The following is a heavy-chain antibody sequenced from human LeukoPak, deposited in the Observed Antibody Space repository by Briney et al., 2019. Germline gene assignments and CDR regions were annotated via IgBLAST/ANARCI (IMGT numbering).Heavy chain of an antibody. CDR3: ARDWVDITTYYGMDV. D-gene: IGHD3-3*01. CDR2: ISSSSSYI. V-gene: IGHV3-21*01. Sequence: GGSLRLSCAASGFTFSSYSMNWVRQAPGKGLEWVSSISSSSSYIYYADSVKGRFTISRDNAKNSLYLQMNSLRAEDTAVYYCARDWVDITTYYGMDVWGQGTTVTVSS. J-gene: IGHJ6*02. CDR1: GFTFSSYS.